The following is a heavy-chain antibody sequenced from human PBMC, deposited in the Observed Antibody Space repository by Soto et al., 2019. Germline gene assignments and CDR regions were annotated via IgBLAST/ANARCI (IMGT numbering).Heavy chain of an antibody. V-gene: IGHV3-49*03. CDR1: GFTFGDYA. D-gene: IGHD2-15*01. Sequence: GGSLRLSCTASGFTFGDYAMSWFRQAPGKGLEWVGFIRSKAYGGTIEYAASVKGRFIISRDDSKSIAYLRMNSLKTEDTAVYYCSRDPRGYCSGGSCYRPFDYWGQGTLVTVSS. CDR3: SRDPRGYCSGGSCYRPFDY. CDR2: IRSKAYGGTI. J-gene: IGHJ4*02.